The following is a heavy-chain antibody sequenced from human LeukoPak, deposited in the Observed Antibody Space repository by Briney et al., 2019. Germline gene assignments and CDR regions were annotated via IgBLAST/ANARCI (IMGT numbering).Heavy chain of an antibody. CDR2: INHSGST. CDR1: GGSFSGYY. Sequence: SETLSFTCAVYGGSFSGYYWSWIRKPPGKGLEWSGEINHSGSTNYNPPLKSRVTISVDTSKNQFSLKLSSVTAADTAVYYCARGRGEWLRFPFDYWGQGTLVTVSS. J-gene: IGHJ4*02. D-gene: IGHD5-12*01. CDR3: ARGRGEWLRFPFDY. V-gene: IGHV4-34*01.